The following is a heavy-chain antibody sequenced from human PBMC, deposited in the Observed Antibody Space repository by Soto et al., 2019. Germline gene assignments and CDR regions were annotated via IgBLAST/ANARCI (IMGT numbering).Heavy chain of an antibody. CDR3: AKAGYCSGGSCSLYYYYGMDV. CDR2: ISGSGGST. D-gene: IGHD2-15*01. Sequence: PGGSLRLSSAASGFTFSSYAMSWVRQAPGKGLEWVSAISGSGGSTYYADSVKGRFTISRDNSKNTLYLQMNSLRAEDTAVYYCAKAGYCSGGSCSLYYYYGMDVWGQGTTVTVSS. V-gene: IGHV3-23*01. CDR1: GFTFSSYA. J-gene: IGHJ6*02.